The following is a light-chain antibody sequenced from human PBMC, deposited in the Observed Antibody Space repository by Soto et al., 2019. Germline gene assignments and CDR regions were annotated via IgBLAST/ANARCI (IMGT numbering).Light chain of an antibody. J-gene: IGKJ1*01. CDR2: GAS. V-gene: IGKV3-20*01. Sequence: IVLTQSPGTLSLSPGERATLSRKASQSVSSNYLAWYQQKPGQAPRLLIYGASRRATGIPDRFSGSGSGTGFTLTISRPAPEDFAVYYCQQYGSSPQTFGQGTKVEIK. CDR3: QQYGSSPQT. CDR1: QSVSSNY.